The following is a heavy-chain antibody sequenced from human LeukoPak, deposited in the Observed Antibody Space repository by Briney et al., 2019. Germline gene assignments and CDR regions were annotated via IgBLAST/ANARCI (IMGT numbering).Heavy chain of an antibody. CDR1: GGSFSGYY. CDR2: INHSGST. J-gene: IGHJ4*02. V-gene: IGHV4-34*01. D-gene: IGHD2-15*01. CDR3: AREPGYCSGGSCYRAYFDY. Sequence: PSETLSLTCAVYGGSFSGYYWSWLRQPPGKGLEWIGEINHSGSTNYNPSLKSRVTISVDTSKNQFSLKLSSVTAADTAVYYCAREPGYCSGGSCYRAYFDYWGQGTLVTVSS.